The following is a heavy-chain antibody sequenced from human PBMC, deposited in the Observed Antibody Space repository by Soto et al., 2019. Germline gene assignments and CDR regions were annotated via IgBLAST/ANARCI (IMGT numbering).Heavy chain of an antibody. CDR2: ISTYNGDT. J-gene: IGHJ6*02. D-gene: IGHD5-12*01. Sequence: QVQLVQSGAEVKKPGASVKVSCKASGYTFTRSGISWVRQAPGQVLEWMGWISTYNGDTNYVQTFQDRVTMTTDTATSTAYMELRSLRSDDTAVYYCAREGVAPYYYYGMAVWGQGTPVSVSS. CDR1: GYTFTRSG. CDR3: AREGVAPYYYYGMAV. V-gene: IGHV1-18*01.